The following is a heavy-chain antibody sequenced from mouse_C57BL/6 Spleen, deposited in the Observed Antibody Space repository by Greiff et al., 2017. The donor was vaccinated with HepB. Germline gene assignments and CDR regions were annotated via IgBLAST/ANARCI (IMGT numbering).Heavy chain of an antibody. D-gene: IGHD3-1*01. CDR1: GYTFTSYM. V-gene: IGHV1-4*01. J-gene: IGHJ4*01. CDR3: ARPGEYYAMDY. CDR2: INPSSGYT. Sequence: VQLQQSGAELARPGASVKMSCKASGYTFTSYMMHWVKQRPGQGLEWIGYINPSSGYTKYNQKFKDKATLTADKSSSTAYMQLSSLTSEDSAVYYCARPGEYYAMDYWGQGTSVTVSS.